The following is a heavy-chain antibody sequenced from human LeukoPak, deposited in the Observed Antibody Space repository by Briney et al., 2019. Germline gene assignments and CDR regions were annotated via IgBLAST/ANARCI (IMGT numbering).Heavy chain of an antibody. J-gene: IGHJ4*02. CDR3: VKGGYSSSWSLFDY. D-gene: IGHD6-13*01. V-gene: IGHV3-64D*06. Sequence: GGSLRLSCSASVFTFISYAIHWVRQAPGKGLEYVSAISNNGGSKYYAVCVKGIFTLSRHISKNAVYLHMHSERGEDSGVFLCVKGGYSSSWSLFDYWGQATLVTVSS. CDR1: VFTFISYA. CDR2: ISNNGGSK.